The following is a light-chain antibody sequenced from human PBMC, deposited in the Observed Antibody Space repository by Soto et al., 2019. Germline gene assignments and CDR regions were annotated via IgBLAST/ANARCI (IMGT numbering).Light chain of an antibody. CDR1: QDIRNY. Sequence: DIQVTQSPSSLSASIGDRVTITCRASQDIRNYVAWYQQKPGKVPKLLIYKASTLKSGVPSRFSGSGSGTEFTLTISSLQPDDFATYYCQHYNSYSEAFGQGTKVELK. CDR3: QHYNSYSEA. J-gene: IGKJ1*01. CDR2: KAS. V-gene: IGKV1-5*03.